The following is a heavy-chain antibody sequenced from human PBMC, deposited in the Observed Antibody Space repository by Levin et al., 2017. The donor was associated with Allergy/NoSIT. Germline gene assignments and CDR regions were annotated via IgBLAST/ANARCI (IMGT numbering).Heavy chain of an antibody. CDR2: VRQDGSVQ. J-gene: IGHJ6*02. Sequence: LSLTCAASGFPFTTYWMNWVRQAPGKGLEWVANVRQDGSVQHYVDSVKGRFTISRENARNSIYLQMNSLRAEDTAMYYCARDYSSTGGLDVWGQGTTVTVSS. CDR1: GFPFTTYW. D-gene: IGHD6-19*01. V-gene: IGHV3-7*01. CDR3: ARDYSSTGGLDV.